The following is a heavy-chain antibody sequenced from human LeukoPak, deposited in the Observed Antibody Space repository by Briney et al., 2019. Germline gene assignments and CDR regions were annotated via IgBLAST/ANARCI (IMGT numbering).Heavy chain of an antibody. Sequence: ASVKVSCKASGYTFTSYDINWVRQATGQGLEWMGWMNPNSGNTGYAQKFHGRVTITRNTSISTAYMELSSLRSEDTAVYYCARELSPNVDTAMVFDYWGQGTLVAVSS. V-gene: IGHV1-8*03. J-gene: IGHJ4*02. D-gene: IGHD5-18*01. CDR3: ARELSPNVDTAMVFDY. CDR2: MNPNSGNT. CDR1: GYTFTSYD.